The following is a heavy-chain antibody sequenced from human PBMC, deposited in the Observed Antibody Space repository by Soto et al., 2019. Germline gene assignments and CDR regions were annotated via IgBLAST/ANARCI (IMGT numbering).Heavy chain of an antibody. CDR1: GGSFSGYY. Sequence: SETLSLTCAVYGGSFSGYYWSWIRQPPGKGLEWIGEINHSGSTNYNPSLKSRVTISVDTSKNQFSLKLSSVTAADTAVYYCARGGAVANVVVVPAAIRWFDPWGQGTLVTVSS. V-gene: IGHV4-34*01. CDR2: INHSGST. D-gene: IGHD2-2*01. CDR3: ARGGAVANVVVVPAAIRWFDP. J-gene: IGHJ5*02.